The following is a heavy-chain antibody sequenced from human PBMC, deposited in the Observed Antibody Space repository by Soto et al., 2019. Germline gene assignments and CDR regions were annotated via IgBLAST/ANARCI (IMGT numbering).Heavy chain of an antibody. Sequence: QVQLQESGPGLVKPSETLSLTCAVSGYSISSGYYWDWIRQPPGKGLEWIGSIYHSGSTYYNPALQSRVTISVDTSKNQFSLKLSSVTAADTAVYYCARVRGSGSLIPPSNYYGMDVWGQGTTVTVSS. CDR3: ARVRGSGSLIPPSNYYGMDV. CDR2: IYHSGST. D-gene: IGHD3-10*01. CDR1: GYSISSGYY. J-gene: IGHJ6*02. V-gene: IGHV4-38-2*01.